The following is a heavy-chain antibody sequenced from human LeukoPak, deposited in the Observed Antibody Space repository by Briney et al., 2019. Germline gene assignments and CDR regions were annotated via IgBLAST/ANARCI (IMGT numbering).Heavy chain of an antibody. D-gene: IGHD4-17*01. CDR2: IYYSGST. J-gene: IGHJ4*02. CDR3: ARLNYGDYYFDY. V-gene: IGHV4-39*01. Sequence: PSETLSLTCTVSGGSISSYYWGWIRQPPGKGLEWIGSIYYSGSTDYNPSPKSRATISVDTSKNQLSLKLSSVTAADTAVYYCARLNYGDYYFDYWGQGTLVTVSS. CDR1: GGSISSYY.